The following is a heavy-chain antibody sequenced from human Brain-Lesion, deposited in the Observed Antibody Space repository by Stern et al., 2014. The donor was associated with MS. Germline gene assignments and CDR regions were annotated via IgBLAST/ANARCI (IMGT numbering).Heavy chain of an antibody. CDR2: FGAEDGET. CDR1: GYTLTEFS. D-gene: IGHD1-26*01. V-gene: IGHV1-24*01. Sequence: QVQLVQSGAEVKKPGASLKVSCKVSGYTLTEFSMHWVRQAPRKGLEWMGGFGAEDGETIYAQKFRGRVTMTEDTSTDTAYMELSSLRSKDTAVYYCATLSPGAGGSYYRHFDYWGQGTLVTVSS. J-gene: IGHJ4*02. CDR3: ATLSPGAGGSYYRHFDY.